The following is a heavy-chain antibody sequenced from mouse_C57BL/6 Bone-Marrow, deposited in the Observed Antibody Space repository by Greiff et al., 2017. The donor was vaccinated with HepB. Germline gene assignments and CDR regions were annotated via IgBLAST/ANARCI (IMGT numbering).Heavy chain of an antibody. CDR1: GFTFSSYT. D-gene: IGHD2-2*01. J-gene: IGHJ4*01. V-gene: IGHV5-9*01. CDR2: ISGGGGNT. CDR3: ARRGYDRYAMDY. Sequence: EVHLVESGGGLVKPGGSLKLSCAASGFTFSSYTMSWVRQTPEKRLEWVATISGGGGNTYYPDSVKGRFTISRDNAKNTLYLQMSSLRSEDTALYYCARRGYDRYAMDYWGQGTSVTVSS.